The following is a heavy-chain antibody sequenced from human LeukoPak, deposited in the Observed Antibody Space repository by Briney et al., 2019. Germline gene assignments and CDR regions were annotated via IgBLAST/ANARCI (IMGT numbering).Heavy chain of an antibody. D-gene: IGHD2-15*01. V-gene: IGHV4-59*01. CDR2: IYYSGST. Sequence: SETLSLTCTVSGGSISRYYWSWIRQPPGKGLEWIGYIYYSGSTNYNPSLKSRVTISVDTSKNQFSLKLSSVTAADTAVYYCARGVVVAATHFDYWGQGTLVTASS. J-gene: IGHJ4*02. CDR3: ARGVVVAATHFDY. CDR1: GGSISRYY.